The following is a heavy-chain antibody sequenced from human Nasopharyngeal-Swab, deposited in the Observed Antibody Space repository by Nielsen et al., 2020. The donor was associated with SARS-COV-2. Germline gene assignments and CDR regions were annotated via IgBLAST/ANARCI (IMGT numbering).Heavy chain of an antibody. D-gene: IGHD2-15*01. J-gene: IGHJ4*02. V-gene: IGHV4-59*12. Sequence: PGKGLKWIGYIYYSGSTNYNPSLKSRVTISVDTSKNQFSLKLSSVTAADTAVYYCARDDRAGTTGLLVQHYFDYWGQGTLVTVSS. CDR3: ARDDRAGTTGLLVQHYFDY. CDR2: IYYSGST.